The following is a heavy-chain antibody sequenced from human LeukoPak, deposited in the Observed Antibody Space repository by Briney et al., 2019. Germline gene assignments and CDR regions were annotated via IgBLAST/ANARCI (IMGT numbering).Heavy chain of an antibody. CDR1: GFTFSSYG. V-gene: IGHV3-30*18. D-gene: IGHD2-2*01. Sequence: GGSLRLSCAASGFTFSSYGMHWVRQASGKGLEWVAVISYDGSNKYYADSVKGRFTISRDNSKNTLYLQMNSLRAEDTAVYYCAKDQCSSTSCYLVYWGQGTLVTVSS. CDR2: ISYDGSNK. CDR3: AKDQCSSTSCYLVY. J-gene: IGHJ4*02.